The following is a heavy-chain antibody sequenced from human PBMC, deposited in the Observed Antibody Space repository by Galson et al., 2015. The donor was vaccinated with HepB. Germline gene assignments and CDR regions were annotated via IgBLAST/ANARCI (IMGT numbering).Heavy chain of an antibody. D-gene: IGHD3-16*01. V-gene: IGHV3-23*01. CDR2: IKHSGAST. Sequence: SLRLSCTASGFTFSSYTMTWVRQAPGKGLEWVSGIKHSGASTYYADSVKGRFIISRYDSKSTLHLQMNSLRDEDTAVYFCAKGRLVPDYWGQGTLVTVFS. J-gene: IGHJ4*02. CDR1: GFTFSSYT. CDR3: AKGRLVPDY.